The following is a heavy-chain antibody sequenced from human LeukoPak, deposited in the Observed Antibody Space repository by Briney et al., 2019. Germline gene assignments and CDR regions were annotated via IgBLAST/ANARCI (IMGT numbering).Heavy chain of an antibody. V-gene: IGHV3-74*01. D-gene: IGHD1-1*01. CDR1: GFTFGRYW. CDR2: INFDGSST. Sequence: PGGSLRLSCAVSGFTFGRYWMHWVRQAPGKGLVWVSRINFDGSSTFYADSVKGRFTISRDNAKNTLYLQMNSLRAEDTAVYYCVTGLLETTNSWGQGTLVTVSS. CDR3: VTGLLETTNS. J-gene: IGHJ4*02.